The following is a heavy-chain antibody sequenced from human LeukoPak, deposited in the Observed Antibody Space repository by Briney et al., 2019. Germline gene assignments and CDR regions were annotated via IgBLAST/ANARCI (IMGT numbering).Heavy chain of an antibody. Sequence: QTGGSLRLSCAASGFTFSSYGMSWVRQAPGKGLEWVSAISGSGGSTYYADSVKGRFTISRDNSKNTLYLQMNSLRAEDTAVYYCASSSGWPSFFVGWGQGTLVTVSS. V-gene: IGHV3-23*01. CDR1: GFTFSSYG. CDR2: ISGSGGST. D-gene: IGHD6-19*01. CDR3: ASSSGWPSFFVG. J-gene: IGHJ4*02.